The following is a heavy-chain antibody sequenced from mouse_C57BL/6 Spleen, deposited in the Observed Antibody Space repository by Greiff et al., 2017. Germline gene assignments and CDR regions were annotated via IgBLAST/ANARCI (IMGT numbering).Heavy chain of an antibody. J-gene: IGHJ2*01. Sequence: ESGPGLVKPSQSLSLTCSVTGYSITSGYYWNWIRQFPGNKLEWMGYISYDGSNNYNPSLKNRISIPRDTSKNQFFLKLNSVTTEDTATYYCAREDYDYFDYWGQGTTLTVSS. CDR2: ISYDGSN. D-gene: IGHD2-4*01. V-gene: IGHV3-6*01. CDR3: AREDYDYFDY. CDR1: GYSITSGYY.